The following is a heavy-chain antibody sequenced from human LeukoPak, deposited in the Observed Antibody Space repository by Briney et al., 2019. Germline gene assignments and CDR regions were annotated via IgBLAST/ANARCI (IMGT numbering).Heavy chain of an antibody. CDR1: GGSISSYY. Sequence: SETLSLTCTVSGGSISSYYWSWTRQPPGKGLEWIGYIYYSGSTNYNPSLKSRVTISVDTSKNQFSLKLSSVTAADTAVYYCARQMDTAMVTGHYYYYMDVWGKGTTVTVSS. CDR2: IYYSGST. D-gene: IGHD5-18*01. CDR3: ARQMDTAMVTGHYYYYMDV. V-gene: IGHV4-59*08. J-gene: IGHJ6*03.